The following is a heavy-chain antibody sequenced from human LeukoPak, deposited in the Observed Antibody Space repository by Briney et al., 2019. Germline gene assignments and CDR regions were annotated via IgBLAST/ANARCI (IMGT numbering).Heavy chain of an antibody. D-gene: IGHD3-22*01. V-gene: IGHV4-39*01. CDR3: ARSYDSSAYYYVFDY. J-gene: IGHJ4*02. Sequence: SETLSLTCTVSGGSISSSSYFWGWIRQPPGKGLEWIGIIYYSGSTYYNPSLKSRVTISVDPSKNQFSLKLNSVIAAGTAVYFCARSYDSSAYYYVFDYWGQGTLVTVSS. CDR1: GGSISSSSYF. CDR2: IYYSGST.